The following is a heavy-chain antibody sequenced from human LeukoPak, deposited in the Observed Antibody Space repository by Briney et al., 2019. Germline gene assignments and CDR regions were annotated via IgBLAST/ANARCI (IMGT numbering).Heavy chain of an antibody. CDR1: GGPISRGAFF. Sequence: SETLSLTCAVSGGPISRGAFFWSWLRQHPGKGLEWIGYIYYGGSTYYNPSLQSRLTLSVDSSKNQFSLNLSSVTAADTAVYYCASSIVVGPLGHDAFDVWGQGTMVTVSS. CDR2: IYYGGST. CDR3: ASSIVVGPLGHDAFDV. V-gene: IGHV4-31*11. D-gene: IGHD3-22*01. J-gene: IGHJ3*01.